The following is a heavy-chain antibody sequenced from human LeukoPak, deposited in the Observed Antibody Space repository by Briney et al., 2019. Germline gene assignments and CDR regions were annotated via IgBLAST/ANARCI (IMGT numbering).Heavy chain of an antibody. Sequence: VASVKVSCKASGYTFTSYYMHWVRQAPGQGLEWMGIINPSGGSTSYAQKLQGRVTMTEDTSTDTAYMELSSLRSEDTAVYYCATHFDSSGPDAFDIWGQGTMVIVSS. CDR1: GYTFTSYY. CDR2: INPSGGST. J-gene: IGHJ3*02. CDR3: ATHFDSSGPDAFDI. V-gene: IGHV1-46*04. D-gene: IGHD3-22*01.